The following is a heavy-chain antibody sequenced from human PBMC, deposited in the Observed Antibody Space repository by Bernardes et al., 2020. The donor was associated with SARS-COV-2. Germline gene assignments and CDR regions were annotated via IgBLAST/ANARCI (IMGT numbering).Heavy chain of an antibody. D-gene: IGHD1-1*01. CDR1: GYTFIGYY. CDR2: MNPNSGGT. V-gene: IGHV1-2*02. J-gene: IGHJ6*02. CDR3: ARGHDTWTDVYYSYYNGMDG. Sequence: ASVKVSCKASGYTFIGYYIHWVRQAPGLGLEWMGWMNPNSGGTNCAQKFHGRVTMTRDTSITTAYIELNSLMSDDTAVYYCARGHDTWTDVYYSYYNGMDGWGQGTTSTISS.